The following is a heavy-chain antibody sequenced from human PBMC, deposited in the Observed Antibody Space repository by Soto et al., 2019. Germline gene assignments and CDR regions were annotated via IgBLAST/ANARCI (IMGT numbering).Heavy chain of an antibody. CDR3: AKDIHSARVIASYFDY. V-gene: IGHV3-30*18. Sequence: QVRLVESGGGVVQPGRSLRLSCAASGFTFSSYGMHWVRQAPGKGLEWVAVISYDGSNKYYADSVKGRFTISRDNSKNTLYLQMNSLRAEDTAVYYCAKDIHSARVIASYFDYWGQGTLVTVSS. CDR2: ISYDGSNK. J-gene: IGHJ4*02. CDR1: GFTFSSYG. D-gene: IGHD2-21*01.